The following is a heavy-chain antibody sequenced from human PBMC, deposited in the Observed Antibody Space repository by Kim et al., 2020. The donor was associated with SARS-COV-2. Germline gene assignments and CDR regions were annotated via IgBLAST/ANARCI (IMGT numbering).Heavy chain of an antibody. CDR1: GFTFRDHD. CDR2: IGAAGDP. D-gene: IGHD3-10*01. V-gene: IGHV3-13*05. CDR3: ARWGYYYGGFDT. Sequence: GGSLGLSCTASGFTFRDHDLHWVRQGPGQGLEWVAGIGAAGDPHYADSVKGRFFISRENANNSFYLQMNSLRAGDTAVYYCARWGYYYGGFDTWGPGTMVTVSS. J-gene: IGHJ3*02.